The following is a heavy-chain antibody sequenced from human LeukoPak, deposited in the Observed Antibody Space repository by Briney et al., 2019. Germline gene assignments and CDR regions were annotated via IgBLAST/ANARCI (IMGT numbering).Heavy chain of an antibody. J-gene: IGHJ4*02. D-gene: IGHD2-2*01. CDR2: IYYSGST. V-gene: IGHV4-59*01. Sequence: PSDTLSLTCTVSGGSISSYYWSWIRQPPGKGLEWIGYIYYSGSTNYNPSLKSRVTISVDTSKNQFSLKLSSVTAADTAVYYCARERGYCSSTSCYFFDYWGQGTLVTVSS. CDR1: GGSISSYY. CDR3: ARERGYCSSTSCYFFDY.